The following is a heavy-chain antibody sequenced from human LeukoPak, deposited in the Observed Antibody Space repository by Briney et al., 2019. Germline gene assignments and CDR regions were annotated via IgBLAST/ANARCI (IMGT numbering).Heavy chain of an antibody. D-gene: IGHD1-1*01. J-gene: IGHJ4*02. Sequence: GGSLRLSCAPSGFTFTTNAMSWVRQAPGKGRGWGLVSSGSGVRTYYADSVKGRFTTSRDNSKNTLYLQMNSLRAEDTAVYYCAKDRGNWRYSFDYWGQGALVTVSS. CDR1: GFTFTTNA. V-gene: IGHV3-23*01. CDR3: AKDRGNWRYSFDY. CDR2: SSGSGVRT.